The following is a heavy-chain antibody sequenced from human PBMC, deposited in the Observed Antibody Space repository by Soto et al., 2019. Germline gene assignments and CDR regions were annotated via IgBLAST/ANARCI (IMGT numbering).Heavy chain of an antibody. CDR3: ARPGYSSGWYRP. D-gene: IGHD6-19*01. J-gene: IGHJ5*02. CDR2: IYYSGNT. CDR1: GGSISSATYY. V-gene: IGHV4-39*01. Sequence: SETLSLTCTVSGGSISSATYYWGWTRQPPGKGLEWIGSIYYSGNTYYNPSLKSRVTMSIDTSKNQFSLKLSSVTAADTAVYYCARPGYSSGWYRPWGQGSLVTVSS.